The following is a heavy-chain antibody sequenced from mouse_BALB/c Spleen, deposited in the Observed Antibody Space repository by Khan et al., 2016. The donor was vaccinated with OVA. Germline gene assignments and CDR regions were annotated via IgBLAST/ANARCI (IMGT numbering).Heavy chain of an antibody. CDR1: GYSITSGYF. Sequence: VQLKESGPGLVKPSQSLSLTCSVTGYSITSGYFWNWIRQFPGNKLEWMGYIRYDGNSNYYPSLKNRISISRDTSKNQFFLKLNSVTPEDTATYYCAIGGSSGPAWFTNWGQGTLVTVSA. CDR3: AIGGSSGPAWFTN. J-gene: IGHJ3*01. V-gene: IGHV3-6*02. CDR2: IRYDGNS. D-gene: IGHD3-1*01.